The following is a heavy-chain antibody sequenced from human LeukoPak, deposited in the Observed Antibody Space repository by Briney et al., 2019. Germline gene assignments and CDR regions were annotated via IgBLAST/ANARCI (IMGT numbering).Heavy chain of an antibody. CDR1: GLTFNSHA. D-gene: IGHD5-24*01. CDR3: AKGGVATMRDGYNYYYYYMEV. Sequence: GESLRLSCAASGLTFNSHAMRWVRQAPGRGGEWVSLISGRGGHTYYGDSVKGRFTIPRDNSKNTLYLQMNSLRADDTAVYYCAKGGVATMRDGYNYYYYYMEVWGRGTTVTVSS. CDR2: ISGRGGHT. J-gene: IGHJ6*03. V-gene: IGHV3-23*01.